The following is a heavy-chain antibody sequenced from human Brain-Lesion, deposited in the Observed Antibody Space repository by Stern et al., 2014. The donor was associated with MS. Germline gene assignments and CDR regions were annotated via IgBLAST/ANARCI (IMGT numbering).Heavy chain of an antibody. CDR1: GYTLTELS. J-gene: IGHJ4*02. D-gene: IGHD1-26*01. CDR3: ATLSPCAGGNYYRHFDY. CDR2: FDPDDSDT. Sequence: QVQLVQSGAEVKKPGASVKVSCKVSGYTLTELSMHWVRQAPRQGLEWMGGFDPDDSDTLYAQKFQGRVTMTEDTSTDTPSMELSSLRSEDTAVYYCATLSPCAGGNYYRHFDYWGQGTLVTVSS. V-gene: IGHV1-24*01.